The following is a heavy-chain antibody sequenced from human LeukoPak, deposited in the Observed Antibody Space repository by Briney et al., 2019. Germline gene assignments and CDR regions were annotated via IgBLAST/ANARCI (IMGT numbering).Heavy chain of an antibody. CDR2: ISYDGSNK. J-gene: IGHJ4*02. Sequence: GGSLRLSCAASGFTVSSNYMSWVRQAPGKGLEWVAVISYDGSNKYYADSVKGRFTISRDNSKNTLYLQMNSLRAEDTAVYYCARVFLGSFDYWGQGTLVTVSS. CDR1: GFTVSSNY. CDR3: ARVFLGSFDY. V-gene: IGHV3-30-3*01. D-gene: IGHD7-27*01.